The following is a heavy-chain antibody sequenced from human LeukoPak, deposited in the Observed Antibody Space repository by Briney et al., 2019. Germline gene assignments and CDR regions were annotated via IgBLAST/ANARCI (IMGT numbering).Heavy chain of an antibody. Sequence: GGSLRLSCASSGFTFSIYWMSWVRQAPGKGLEWVANIKQDGSEKYYVDSVKGRFTISRDKAKHSLYLQMNSLRAEDRAVYYCARGGGWYLYFQHWGQGTLVTVSS. CDR2: IKQDGSEK. CDR1: GFTFSIYW. CDR3: ARGGGWYLYFQH. V-gene: IGHV3-7*03. J-gene: IGHJ1*01. D-gene: IGHD6-19*01.